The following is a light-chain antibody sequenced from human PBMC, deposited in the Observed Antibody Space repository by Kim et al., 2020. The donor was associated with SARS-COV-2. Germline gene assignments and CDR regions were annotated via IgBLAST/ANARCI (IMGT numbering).Light chain of an antibody. CDR3: CSYAGRVV. V-gene: IGLV2-23*02. CDR1: GGDVGSYYL. Sequence: GPGIPRCCTVTGGDVGSYYLVSLYQQQPGKPPILMIYEVRRRPWGVSNRFSASKSDNAAFLTISGLQAEDEADYYCCSYAGRVVFGGGTQLTVL. J-gene: IGLJ2*01. CDR2: EVR.